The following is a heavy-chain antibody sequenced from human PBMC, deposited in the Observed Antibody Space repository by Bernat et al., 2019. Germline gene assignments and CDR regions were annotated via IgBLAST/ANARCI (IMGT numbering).Heavy chain of an antibody. V-gene: IGHV3-23*01. CDR1: GFIFSSYT. D-gene: IGHD3-10*01. J-gene: IGHJ4*02. Sequence: EVQLLESGGGLVQPGGSLRLSCVASGFIFSSYTMSWVRQAPGKGLEWVSAISGSGGNTYYADAVKGRFTISTDNSKNTVYLQMNGLRAEDTALYYCAKGNLLDQWGQGTLVTVSA. CDR3: AKGNLLDQ. CDR2: ISGSGGNT.